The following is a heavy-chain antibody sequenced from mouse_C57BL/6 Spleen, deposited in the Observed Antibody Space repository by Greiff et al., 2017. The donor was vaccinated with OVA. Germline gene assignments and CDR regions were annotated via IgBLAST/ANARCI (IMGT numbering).Heavy chain of an antibody. Sequence: EVQLVESGGGLVKPGGSLKLSCAASGFTFSSYAMSWVRQTPEKRLEWVATISDGGSYTYYPDNVKGRFTISRDNAKNNLYLQMSHLKSEDTAMYYCARALSTSWYFDVWGTGTTVTVSS. CDR1: GFTFSSYA. CDR2: ISDGGSYT. D-gene: IGHD1-1*01. CDR3: ARALSTSWYFDV. V-gene: IGHV5-4*01. J-gene: IGHJ1*03.